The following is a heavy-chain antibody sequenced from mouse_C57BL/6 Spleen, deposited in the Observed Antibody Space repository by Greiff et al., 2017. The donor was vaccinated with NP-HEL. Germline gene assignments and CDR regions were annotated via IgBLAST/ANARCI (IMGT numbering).Heavy chain of an antibody. D-gene: IGHD2-5*01. V-gene: IGHV3-6*01. CDR3: ARVSYSNYEGYAMDY. CDR2: ISYDGSN. Sequence: ESGPGLVKPSQSLSLTCSVTGYSITSGYYWNWIRQFPGNKLEWMGYISYDGSNNYNPSLKNRISITRDTSKNQFFLKLNSVTTEDTATYYCARVSYSNYEGYAMDYWGQGTSVTVSS. J-gene: IGHJ4*01. CDR1: GYSITSGYY.